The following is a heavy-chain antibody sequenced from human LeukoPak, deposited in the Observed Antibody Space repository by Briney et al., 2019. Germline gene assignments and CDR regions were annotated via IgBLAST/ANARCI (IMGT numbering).Heavy chain of an antibody. J-gene: IGHJ4*02. CDR2: LSASGGLT. CDR1: GFTFSSYA. Sequence: GGSLRLSCAASGFTFSSYAMSWVRQAPGEGLEWVSGLSASGGLTYYSDSVKGRFTISRDNSKNTLYLQMNSLRADDTAVYYCAKGGSSYSEMDYWGQGTLVTVSS. D-gene: IGHD4-11*01. V-gene: IGHV3-23*01. CDR3: AKGGSSYSEMDY.